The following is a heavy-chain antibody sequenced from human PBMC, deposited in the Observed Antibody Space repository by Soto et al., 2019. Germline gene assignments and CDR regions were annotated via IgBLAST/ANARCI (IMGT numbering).Heavy chain of an antibody. CDR3: AHILEDKPFDY. CDR2: IYWDDDK. J-gene: IGHJ4*02. CDR1: GFSLSTSGVG. D-gene: IGHD1-1*01. V-gene: IGHV2-5*02. Sequence: QSTLKESGPTLVKPTQTLTLTCTFSGFSLSTSGVGVGWIRQSPGKALGWLALIYWDDDKRHSPSLKSRLTITKDTSKNQAVLTMTNMDPVDTATYYCAHILEDKPFDYWGQGTLVTVSS.